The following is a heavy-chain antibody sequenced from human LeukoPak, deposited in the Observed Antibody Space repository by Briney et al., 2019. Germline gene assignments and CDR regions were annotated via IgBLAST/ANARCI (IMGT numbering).Heavy chain of an antibody. Sequence: GGSLRLSCAVSGFNVRSNYMTWVRQAPGKGLEWISVLHSGGDTYYADSVRGRFTISRDNSENMLFLQMNGLRADDSAIYYCARGKVYYYYDYWGQGTLVTVSS. V-gene: IGHV3-53*01. CDR2: LHSGGDT. D-gene: IGHD5/OR15-5a*01. CDR1: GFNVRSNY. CDR3: ARGKVYYYYDY. J-gene: IGHJ4*02.